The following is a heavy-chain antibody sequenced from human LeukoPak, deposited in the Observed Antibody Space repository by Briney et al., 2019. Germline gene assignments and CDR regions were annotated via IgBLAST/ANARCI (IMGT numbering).Heavy chain of an antibody. CDR3: ARETTVIRYGMDV. D-gene: IGHD4-11*01. J-gene: IGHJ6*02. CDR2: IYYSGST. Sequence: PSETLSLTCTVSGGSISSYYWSWIRQPPGKGLEWIGYIYYSGSTNYNPSLKSRVTISVDTSKNQFSLKLSSVTAADTAVYYCARETTVIRYGMDVWGQGTTVTVSS. V-gene: IGHV4-59*01. CDR1: GGSISSYY.